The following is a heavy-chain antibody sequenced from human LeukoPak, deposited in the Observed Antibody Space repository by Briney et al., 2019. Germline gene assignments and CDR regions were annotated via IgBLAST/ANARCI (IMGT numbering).Heavy chain of an antibody. D-gene: IGHD3-10*01. Sequence: GGSLRLSCAASGFTFSSYSMNWVRQAPGKGLEWVSSISSSGSYIYYADSVKGRFTISRDNAKNSLYLQMNSLRAEDTALYYCAKDMSYGSGSRFDYWGQGTLVTVSS. J-gene: IGHJ4*02. V-gene: IGHV3-21*04. CDR2: ISSSGSYI. CDR3: AKDMSYGSGSRFDY. CDR1: GFTFSSYS.